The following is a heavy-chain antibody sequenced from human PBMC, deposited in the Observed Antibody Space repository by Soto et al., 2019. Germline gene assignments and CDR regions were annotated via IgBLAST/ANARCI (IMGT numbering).Heavy chain of an antibody. CDR3: ARDSYSGSYYPPPIDY. Sequence: PGGSLRLSCAASGFTFSSYEMNWVRQAPGKGLEWVSYISSSGSTIYYADSVKGRFTISRDNAKNSLYLQMNSLRAEDTAVYYCARDSYSGSYYPPPIDYWGQGTLVTVSS. J-gene: IGHJ4*02. CDR1: GFTFSSYE. CDR2: ISSSGSTI. D-gene: IGHD1-26*01. V-gene: IGHV3-48*03.